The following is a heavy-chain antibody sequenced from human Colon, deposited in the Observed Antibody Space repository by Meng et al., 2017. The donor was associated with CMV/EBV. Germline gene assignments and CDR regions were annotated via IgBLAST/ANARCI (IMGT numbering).Heavy chain of an antibody. CDR3: ARVGGRYCARNCPFDF. Sequence: GYTFSAYYIHWVRQAPGQGLEWMGWIDPNNGGTNYPKNFQGRVTVTADTSAATVYLELSNLRSDDTAIYYCARVGGRYCARNCPFDFWGQGTLVTVSS. J-gene: IGHJ4*02. D-gene: IGHD2-21*01. CDR1: GYTFSAYY. V-gene: IGHV1-2*02. CDR2: IDPNNGGT.